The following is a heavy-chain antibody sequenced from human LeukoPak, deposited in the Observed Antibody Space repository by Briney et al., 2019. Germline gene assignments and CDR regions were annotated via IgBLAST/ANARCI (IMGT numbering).Heavy chain of an antibody. CDR1: GGSSSNYA. D-gene: IGHD3-16*01. J-gene: IGHJ6*02. CDR3: ARGPPPYTEGDLFYYYGLDV. Sequence: GASVKVSCKASGGSSSNYAISWVRQAPGQGLEWMGGIVPILSTTNYARKFQGRVTMTAGESTSTAYMELSSLRSGDTAVYYCARGPPPYTEGDLFYYYGLDVWGQGTTVTVSS. CDR2: IVPILSTT. V-gene: IGHV1-69*13.